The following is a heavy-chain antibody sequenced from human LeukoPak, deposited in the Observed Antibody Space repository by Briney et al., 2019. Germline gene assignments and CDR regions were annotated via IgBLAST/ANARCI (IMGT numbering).Heavy chain of an antibody. V-gene: IGHV1-69*04. CDR2: IIPIFGIA. J-gene: IGHJ4*02. D-gene: IGHD1-26*01. CDR3: AGGDSGSYLAFY. Sequence: SVKVSCKASGGTFSSYAISWVRQAPGQGLEWMGRIIPIFGIANYAQKFQGRVTITADKSTSTAYMELSSLRSEDTAVYYCAGGDSGSYLAFYWGQGTLVTVSS. CDR1: GGTFSSYA.